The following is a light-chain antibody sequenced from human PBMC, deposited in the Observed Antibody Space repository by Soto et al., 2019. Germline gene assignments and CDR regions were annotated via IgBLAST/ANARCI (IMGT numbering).Light chain of an antibody. J-gene: IGLJ3*02. CDR3: SSYTSSTTWV. Sequence: QSALTQPASMSGSPGQSITISCTGTSSDVGSYNLVSWYQQHPGKAPKLMIYEDTRRPSGVSDRFSGSRSGNTASLTISGLQAEDESDYYCSSYTSSTTWVFGGGTKLNVL. CDR1: SSDVGSYNL. V-gene: IGLV2-14*02. CDR2: EDT.